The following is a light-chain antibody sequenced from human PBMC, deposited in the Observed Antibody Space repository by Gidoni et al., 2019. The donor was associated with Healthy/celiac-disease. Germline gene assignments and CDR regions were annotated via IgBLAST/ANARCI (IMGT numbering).Light chain of an antibody. J-gene: IGKJ1*01. CDR3: MQALQTQGT. CDR1: QSLLHSNGYNY. CDR2: LGS. Sequence: DIVMTQSPLPLPVTPGEPASISCRSSQSLLHSNGYNYLDWYLQKPGQSPQLLIYLGSNRASGVPDRFSGSGSGTDFTLKISRVEAEDVGVYYCMQALQTQGTFGQGTKVEIK. V-gene: IGKV2-28*01.